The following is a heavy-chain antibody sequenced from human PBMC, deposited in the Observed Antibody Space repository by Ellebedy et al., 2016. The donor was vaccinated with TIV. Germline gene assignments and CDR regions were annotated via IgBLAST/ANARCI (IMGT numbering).Heavy chain of an antibody. CDR2: ISSDGITT. CDR1: GFAFNNYN. V-gene: IGHV3-48*04. Sequence: GESLKISCAASGFAFNNYNMIWVRQATGKGLEWISYISSDGITTDYAGSVKGRFTISRDNAKASVYLQMNSLRAECTAVYYCARDMGRWLQFLAYWGQGTLVTVSS. CDR3: ARDMGRWLQFLAY. D-gene: IGHD5-24*01. J-gene: IGHJ4*02.